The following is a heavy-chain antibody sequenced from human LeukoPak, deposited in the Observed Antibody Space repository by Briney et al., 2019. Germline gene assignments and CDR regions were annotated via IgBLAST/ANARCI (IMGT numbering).Heavy chain of an antibody. CDR1: GYTFTSYD. Sequence: ASVKVSCKASGYTFTSYDINWVRQATGQGLEWMGWMNPNSGNTGYAQKFQGRVTMTRNTSISTAYMELSSLRSEDTAVYYCARADLWFGDRYYYYYYGMDVWGQGTRSPSP. V-gene: IGHV1-8*01. J-gene: IGHJ6*02. D-gene: IGHD3-10*01. CDR2: MNPNSGNT. CDR3: ARADLWFGDRYYYYYYGMDV.